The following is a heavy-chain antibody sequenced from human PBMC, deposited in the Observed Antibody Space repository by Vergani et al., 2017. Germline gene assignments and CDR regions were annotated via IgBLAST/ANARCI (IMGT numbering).Heavy chain of an antibody. V-gene: IGHV4-4*03. Sequence: QVQLQESGPGLVKPPGTLSLTCTVSGGPISNNNWWICVRQPPGKGLEWIGEVYHSGSTNYNPSLKSRVTISVDKSKNQISLKLRSVTAADTAVYYCVRQWKLQGAFDIWGQGTMVTVSS. CDR2: VYHSGST. J-gene: IGHJ3*02. CDR3: VRQWKLQGAFDI. D-gene: IGHD1-1*01. CDR1: GGPISNNNW.